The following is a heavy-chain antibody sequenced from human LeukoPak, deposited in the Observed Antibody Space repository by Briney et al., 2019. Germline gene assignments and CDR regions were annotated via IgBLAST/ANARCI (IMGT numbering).Heavy chain of an antibody. Sequence: GSLRLSSAPSVVTSCSFLMRCVSAGPQERVLSVSRINTDESSTSYADSVKGRFTISRHNAKSTLYLQMISLRAEDTGVYYCERDRETARSIYWFDPWGQGTLVTVSS. CDR1: VVTSCSFL. V-gene: IGHV3-74*01. J-gene: IGHJ5*02. CDR3: ERDRETARSIYWFDP. D-gene: IGHD5-18*01. CDR2: INTDESST.